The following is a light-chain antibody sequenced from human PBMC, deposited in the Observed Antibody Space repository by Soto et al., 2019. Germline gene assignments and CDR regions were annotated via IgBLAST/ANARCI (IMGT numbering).Light chain of an antibody. CDR3: QQYHRSSIT. CDR1: QSLNSD. J-gene: IGKJ5*01. V-gene: IGKV1-5*01. Sequence: DIQMTQSPSSLSASVGDRVTITCRASQSLNSDLAWYQQKPGKAPNLLIYDASTLERGVPSRFSGTGSGTEFTLAINSLQPDDFATYYCQQYHRSSITFGQGTRLEIK. CDR2: DAS.